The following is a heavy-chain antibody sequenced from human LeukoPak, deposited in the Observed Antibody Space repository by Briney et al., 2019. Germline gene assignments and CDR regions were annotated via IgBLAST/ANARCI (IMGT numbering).Heavy chain of an antibody. CDR1: GFTFSSYG. D-gene: IGHD3-10*02. J-gene: IGHJ6*04. CDR3: AELGITMIGGV. CDR2: IRYDGTNI. V-gene: IGHV3-30*02. Sequence: TGGSLRLSCAASGFTFSSYGMHWVRQAPGKGLEWAAFIRYDGTNIYYADSVKGRFTISRDNAKNSLYLQMNSLRAEDTAVYYCAELGITMIGGVWGKGTTVTISS.